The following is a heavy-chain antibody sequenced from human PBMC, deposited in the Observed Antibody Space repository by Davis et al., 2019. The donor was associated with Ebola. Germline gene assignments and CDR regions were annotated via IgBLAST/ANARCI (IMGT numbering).Heavy chain of an antibody. CDR1: GFTFSSYA. D-gene: IGHD6-19*01. CDR2: ISYDGSNK. Sequence: GGSLRLSCAASGFTFSSYAMHWVRQAPGKGLEWVAVISYDGSNKYYADSVKGRFTISRDNSKNTLYLQMNSLRAEDTAVYYCARGAVAGCKDWGQGTLVTVSS. CDR3: ARGAVAGCKD. J-gene: IGHJ4*02. V-gene: IGHV3-30-3*01.